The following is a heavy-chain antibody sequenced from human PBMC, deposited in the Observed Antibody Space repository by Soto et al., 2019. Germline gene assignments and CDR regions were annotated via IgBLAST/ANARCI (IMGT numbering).Heavy chain of an antibody. CDR1: GFTFSNYA. J-gene: IGHJ6*02. V-gene: IGHV3-30-3*01. D-gene: IGHD5-18*01. CDR3: VRDTGPNGYNYYYFGMDV. Sequence: QVHLVESGGGVVQPGRSLRLSCAASGFTFSNYAMHWVRQAPGKGLEWVAVISYDGSDKYNANSVKGRFTISRDNSQNTLYLQLNGLRAEDTAVYYCVRDTGPNGYNYYYFGMDVWGQGTTVTVSS. CDR2: ISYDGSDK.